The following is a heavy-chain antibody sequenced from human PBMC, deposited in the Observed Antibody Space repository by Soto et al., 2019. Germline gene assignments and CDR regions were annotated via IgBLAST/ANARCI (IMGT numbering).Heavy chain of an antibody. J-gene: IGHJ4*02. CDR3: ARAGYSYGYLVY. Sequence: SVKVSCKASGGTFSSYAISWVRQAPGQGLEWMGGIIPIFGTANYAQKFQGRVTITAVKSTSTAYMELSSLRSEDTAVYYCARAGYSYGYLVYWGQGTLVTVSS. CDR1: GGTFSSYA. D-gene: IGHD5-18*01. CDR2: IIPIFGTA. V-gene: IGHV1-69*06.